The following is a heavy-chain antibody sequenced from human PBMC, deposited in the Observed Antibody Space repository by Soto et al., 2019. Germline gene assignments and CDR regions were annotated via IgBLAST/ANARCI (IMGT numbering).Heavy chain of an antibody. CDR1: GFTFTRYS. J-gene: IGHJ4*02. CDR2: ISRTTNYI. Sequence: EVQLVESGGGLVKPGGSLRLSCAASGFTFTRYSMNWVRQAPGKGLEWVSSISRTTNYIYYGESMKGRSTISRDNAKNSLYLEMNSLRAEDTAVYYCARESEDLTSNFDYWGQGTLVTVSS. V-gene: IGHV3-21*06. CDR3: ARESEDLTSNFDY.